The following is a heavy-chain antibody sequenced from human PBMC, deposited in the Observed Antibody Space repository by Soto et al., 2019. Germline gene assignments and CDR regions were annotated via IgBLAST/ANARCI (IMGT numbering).Heavy chain of an antibody. D-gene: IGHD3-3*01. CDR1: GGTFSSYA. CDR3: ARELSLEWLFRYCMDV. CDR2: IIPIFGTA. J-gene: IGHJ6*02. V-gene: IGHV1-69*01. Sequence: QVQLVQSGAEVQKPGSSVKVSCQASGGTFSSYAISWVRQAPGQGLEWMGGIIPIFGTANYAQKFQGRVTITADESTRTAYMELSSLRSEDTAVYYCARELSLEWLFRYCMDVWGQGTTVTVSS.